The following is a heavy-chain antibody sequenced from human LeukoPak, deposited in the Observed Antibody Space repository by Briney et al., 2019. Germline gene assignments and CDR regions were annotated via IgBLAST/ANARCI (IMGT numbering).Heavy chain of an antibody. Sequence: SETVSLTCTVCGGSLNTNTYYGGWLRRPPGKGVEWIGSIYYSGSTYDNPSRKSRVTISVATSKTHFSLKMSSVAAAATAVYFCARYCSGSSCSGENWFDPWGQGTLVSVSA. J-gene: IGHJ5*02. CDR2: IYYSGST. V-gene: IGHV4-39*02. CDR1: GGSLNTNTYY. CDR3: ARYCSGSSCSGENWFDP. D-gene: IGHD2-2*01.